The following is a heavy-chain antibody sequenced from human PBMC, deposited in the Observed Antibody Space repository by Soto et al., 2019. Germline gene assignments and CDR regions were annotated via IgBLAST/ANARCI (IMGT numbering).Heavy chain of an antibody. CDR3: VRGNNWSFDY. CDR1: GFIFSSHW. Sequence: GGSLRLSCAASGFIFSSHWLHWVRQAPGKGLVGVSHIGPDGSNIWEADSVQGRFTISRDNARNRLYLQMNSLRDEDTAIYYCVRGNNWSFDYWGQGILVTVSS. J-gene: IGHJ4*02. CDR2: IGPDGSNI. V-gene: IGHV3-74*01. D-gene: IGHD1-1*01.